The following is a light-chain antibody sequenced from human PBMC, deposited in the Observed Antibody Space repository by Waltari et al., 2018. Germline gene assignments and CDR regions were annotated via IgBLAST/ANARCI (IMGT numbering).Light chain of an antibody. CDR1: NIGDKS. CDR3: QVWDTSDHRV. Sequence: SYVLTQPPSVSVAPGKTAVITCGGNNIGDKSVHWYRLKPGPAPVVVVQDDSDRPSGIPERLSGSNSGNTATLTISRVEAGDEADYYCQVWDTSDHRVFGGGTKLTVL. CDR2: DDS. V-gene: IGLV3-21*03. J-gene: IGLJ2*01.